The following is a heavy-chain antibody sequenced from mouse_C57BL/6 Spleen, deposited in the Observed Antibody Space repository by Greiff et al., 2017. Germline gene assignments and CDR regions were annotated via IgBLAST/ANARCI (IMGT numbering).Heavy chain of an antibody. CDR2: IRLKSDNYAT. CDR1: GFTFSNYW. V-gene: IGHV6-3*01. CDR3: TRGDY. J-gene: IGHJ2*01. Sequence: VQLKESGGGLVQPGGSMKLSCVASGFTFSNYWMNWVRQSPEKGLEWVAQIRLKSDNYATHYAESVKGRFTISRDDSKSSVYLQMNNLRAEDTGIYYCTRGDYWGQGTTLTVSS.